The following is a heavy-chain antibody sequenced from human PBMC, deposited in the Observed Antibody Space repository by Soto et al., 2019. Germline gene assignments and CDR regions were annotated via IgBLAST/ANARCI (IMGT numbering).Heavy chain of an antibody. CDR1: GYTFTSYA. Sequence: ASVKVSCKASGYTFTSYAMHWVRQAPGQRLEWMGWINAGNGNTKYSQKFQGRVTITRDTSASTAYMELSSLRSEDTAVYYCARDRQIAAAGKALGYWGQGTLGTSPQ. D-gene: IGHD6-13*01. J-gene: IGHJ4*02. V-gene: IGHV1-3*01. CDR2: INAGNGNT. CDR3: ARDRQIAAAGKALGY.